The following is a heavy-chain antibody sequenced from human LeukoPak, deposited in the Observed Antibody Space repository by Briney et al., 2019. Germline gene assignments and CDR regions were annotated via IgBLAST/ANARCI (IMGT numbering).Heavy chain of an antibody. J-gene: IGHJ4*02. CDR3: AREGVDGSGYCSGGSCFHFDY. CDR2: IYYSGST. V-gene: IGHV4-59*01. CDR1: GGSISSYY. Sequence: PSETLSLTCTVSGGSISSYYWSWIRQPPGKGLEWIGYIYYSGSTNYNPSLKSRVTISVDTSKNQFSLKPSSVTAADTAVYYCAREGVDGSGYCSGGSCFHFDYWGQGTLVTVSS. D-gene: IGHD2-15*01.